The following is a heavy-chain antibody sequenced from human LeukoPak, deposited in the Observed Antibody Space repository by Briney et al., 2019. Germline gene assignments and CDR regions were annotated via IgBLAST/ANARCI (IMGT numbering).Heavy chain of an antibody. CDR3: ARDGRGYSSSWYFDL. CDR1: GGSISSDY. D-gene: IGHD6-13*01. V-gene: IGHV4-4*07. Sequence: SETLSLTCTVSGGSISSDYWSWIRQPAGKGLEWIGRIYTSGSTNYSPSLKSRVTLSVDTSRNQFSLRLSSVTAADTAVYYCARDGRGYSSSWYFDLWGQGTLVTVSS. J-gene: IGHJ4*02. CDR2: IYTSGST.